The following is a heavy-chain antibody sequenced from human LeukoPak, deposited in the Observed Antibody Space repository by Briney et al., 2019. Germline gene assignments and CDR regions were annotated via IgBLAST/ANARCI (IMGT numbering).Heavy chain of an antibody. Sequence: PGGSLRLSCAASGFTFSSYPMSWVRQATGKGLEWVSPMSGRGDHILYADCVRGRFTISRDNSKNTLYSYMNTVRAEDTALYYCAKGPGALEHSTQRFDSWGQGTLVTVSS. CDR2: MSGRGDHI. J-gene: IGHJ4*02. CDR3: AKGPGALEHSTQRFDS. V-gene: IGHV3-23*01. D-gene: IGHD1/OR15-1a*01. CDR1: GFTFSSYP.